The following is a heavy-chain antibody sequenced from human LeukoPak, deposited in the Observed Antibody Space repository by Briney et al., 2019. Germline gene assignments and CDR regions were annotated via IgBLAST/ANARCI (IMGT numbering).Heavy chain of an antibody. CDR2: IKQDGSEK. CDR1: GFTFSSYW. Sequence: GGSLRLSCAASGFTFSSYWMGWVRQAPGKGLEWVANIKQDGSEKYYVDSVKGRFTISRDNAKNSLYLQMNSLRAEDTAVYYCAREGKVYGSGSYYMDVWGKGTTVTVSS. J-gene: IGHJ6*03. CDR3: AREGKVYGSGSYYMDV. D-gene: IGHD3-10*01. V-gene: IGHV3-7*01.